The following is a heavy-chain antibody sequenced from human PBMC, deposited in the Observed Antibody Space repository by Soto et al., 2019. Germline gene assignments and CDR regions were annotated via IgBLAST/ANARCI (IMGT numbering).Heavy chain of an antibody. D-gene: IGHD3-22*01. CDR1: GFTFSSYG. V-gene: IGHV3-30*18. CDR3: AKKTMYYYDSSGYYSSSAFDI. J-gene: IGHJ3*02. CDR2: ISYDGSNK. Sequence: QVQLVESGGGVVQPGRSLRLSCAASGFTFSSYGMHWVRQAPGKGLEWVAVISYDGSNKYYADSVKGRFTISRDNSKNSLYLPMNSLSAEDTAVYYCAKKTMYYYDSSGYYSSSAFDIWGQGTMVTVSS.